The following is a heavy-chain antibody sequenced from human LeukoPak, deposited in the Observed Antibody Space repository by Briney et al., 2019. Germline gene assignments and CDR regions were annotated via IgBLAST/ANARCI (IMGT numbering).Heavy chain of an antibody. CDR3: ARVWSIPAAFDV. J-gene: IGHJ3*01. Sequence: PGRSLRLSCAASGFAFSTYTMHWVRQAPGKGLEWVAGISYDGRNKNYADSVKGRFTISRDNSKTTLYLQMDSLGAEDTAVFYCARVWSIPAAFDVWGQGTMVTVSS. CDR2: ISYDGRNK. D-gene: IGHD2-21*01. V-gene: IGHV3-30*04. CDR1: GFAFSTYT.